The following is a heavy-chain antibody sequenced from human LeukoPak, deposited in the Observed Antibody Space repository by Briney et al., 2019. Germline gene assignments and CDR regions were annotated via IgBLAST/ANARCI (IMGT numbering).Heavy chain of an antibody. CDR2: IFPSGGEI. Sequence: GGSLRLSCEASGFTFSTFAMIWVRQPPGKGLEWVSSIFPSGGEIHYADSVRGRFTISRDNSKNTLYLQMSSLGAEDTAVYYCARVGASEWSIVLGPIKYWGQGTLVSVSS. V-gene: IGHV3-23*01. CDR3: ARVGASEWSIVLGPIKY. D-gene: IGHD2-8*01. J-gene: IGHJ4*02. CDR1: GFTFSTFA.